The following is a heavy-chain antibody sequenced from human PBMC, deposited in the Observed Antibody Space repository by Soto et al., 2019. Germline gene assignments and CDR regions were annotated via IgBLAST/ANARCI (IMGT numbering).Heavy chain of an antibody. Sequence: QAQLVQSGAEVKKPGASVKVSCKASGYTFTSYGISWVRQAPGQGLEWMGWVSAYDGDTNYAQKLQGRVTMTTDTSTTTACMELRSLRCDDTAVYYCASDYHYLSNGYYSDVFDLWGQGTRVTVSS. CDR2: VSAYDGDT. V-gene: IGHV1-18*01. CDR1: GYTFTSYG. CDR3: ASDYHYLSNGYYSDVFDL. J-gene: IGHJ3*01. D-gene: IGHD3-22*01.